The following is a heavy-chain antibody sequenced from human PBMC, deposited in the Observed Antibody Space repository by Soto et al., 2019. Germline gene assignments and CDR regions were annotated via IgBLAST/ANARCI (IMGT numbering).Heavy chain of an antibody. V-gene: IGHV3-30*03. J-gene: IGHJ4*02. CDR1: GFPFTYYG. Sequence: QVQLVESGGGVVQPGRSLRLSCAASGFPFTYYGMHWVREGPDKGLEWVAIISYDGSDKYYADSVKGRFTISRDNSKNTLYLHMNSLRPEDTALYYCVGGQYYFDYRGQGTLVIVSS. CDR3: VGGQYYFDY. CDR2: ISYDGSDK. D-gene: IGHD3-10*01.